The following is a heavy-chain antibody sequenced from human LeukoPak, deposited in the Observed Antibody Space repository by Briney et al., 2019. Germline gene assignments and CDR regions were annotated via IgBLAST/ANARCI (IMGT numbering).Heavy chain of an antibody. CDR1: GGSFSGYY. Sequence: SETLSLTCAVYGGSFSGYYWSWIRQPPGKGLEWIGEINHSGSTNYNPSLKSRVTISVDTSKNQFSPKLSSVTAADTAVYYCARLIYNYYDSSGYYFDYWGQGTLVTVSS. V-gene: IGHV4-34*01. D-gene: IGHD3-22*01. CDR2: INHSGST. CDR3: ARLIYNYYDSSGYYFDY. J-gene: IGHJ4*02.